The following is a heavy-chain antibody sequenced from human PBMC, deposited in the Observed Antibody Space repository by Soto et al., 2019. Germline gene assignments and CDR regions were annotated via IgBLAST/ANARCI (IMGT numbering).Heavy chain of an antibody. Sequence: PGGSLRLSCAASGFTFSSYAMSWVRQAPGKGLEWVSAISGSGGSTYYADSVKGRFTISRDNSKNTLYLQMNSLRAEDTAVYYCAKEGPIAVAGATEPTAYYFDYWGQGTLVTVSS. D-gene: IGHD6-19*01. J-gene: IGHJ4*02. CDR1: GFTFSSYA. CDR3: AKEGPIAVAGATEPTAYYFDY. V-gene: IGHV3-23*01. CDR2: ISGSGGST.